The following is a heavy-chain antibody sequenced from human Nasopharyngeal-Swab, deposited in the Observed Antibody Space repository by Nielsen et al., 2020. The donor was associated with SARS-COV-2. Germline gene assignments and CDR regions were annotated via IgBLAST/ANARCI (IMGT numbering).Heavy chain of an antibody. V-gene: IGHV1-69*06. Sequence: SVKVSCKASGGTFSSYAISWVRQAPGQGLEWMGGIIPLFGTANYAQKFQGRVTITADKSTSTAYMELSSLRSEDTAVYYCARASQEMTTTHYFDYWGQGTLVTVSS. J-gene: IGHJ4*02. CDR2: IIPLFGTA. CDR3: ARASQEMTTTHYFDY. D-gene: IGHD5-24*01. CDR1: GGTFSSYA.